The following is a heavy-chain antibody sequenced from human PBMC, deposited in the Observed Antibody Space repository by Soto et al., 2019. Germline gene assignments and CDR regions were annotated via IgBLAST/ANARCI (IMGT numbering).Heavy chain of an antibody. CDR3: ASAVPAAIVPTDWFDP. D-gene: IGHD2-2*02. Sequence: PSETLSLTCAVYGGSFSGYYWSWIRQPPGKGLEWIGEINHSGSTNYNPSLKSRVTISLDTSKNQFSLKLSSVTAADTAVYYCASAVPAAIVPTDWFDPWGQGTLVTSPQ. CDR2: INHSGST. J-gene: IGHJ5*02. V-gene: IGHV4-34*01. CDR1: GGSFSGYY.